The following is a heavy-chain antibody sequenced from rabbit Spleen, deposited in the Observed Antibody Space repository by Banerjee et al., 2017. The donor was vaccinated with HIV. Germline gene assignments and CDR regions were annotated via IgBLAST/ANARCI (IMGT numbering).Heavy chain of an antibody. CDR3: ARDTGTSFSSYGMDL. D-gene: IGHD7-1*01. J-gene: IGHJ6*01. CDR1: GIDFSSYY. V-gene: IGHV1S40*01. Sequence: QSLEESGGGLVKPEGSLTLTCTASGIDFSSYYMSWVRQAPGKGLEWIAYIDIGDLTTYYASWAKGRFTISRTSSTTVTLQMTSLTVADTATYFCARDTGTSFSSYGMDLWGPGTLVTVS. CDR2: IDIGDLTT.